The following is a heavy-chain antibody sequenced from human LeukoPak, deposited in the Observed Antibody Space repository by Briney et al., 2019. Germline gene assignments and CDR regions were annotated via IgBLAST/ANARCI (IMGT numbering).Heavy chain of an antibody. CDR1: AFSFSKFA. CDR2: IKQDGSEK. J-gene: IGHJ4*02. Sequence: GGSLRLSCAASAFSFSKFALIWVRQAPGKGLEWVANIKQDGSEKYYVDSVKGRFIISRDNAKNSLYLQMNSLSAEDTAVYYCARLFGGVTTFDYWGQGTLVTVSS. D-gene: IGHD4-17*01. CDR3: ARLFGGVTTFDY. V-gene: IGHV3-7*01.